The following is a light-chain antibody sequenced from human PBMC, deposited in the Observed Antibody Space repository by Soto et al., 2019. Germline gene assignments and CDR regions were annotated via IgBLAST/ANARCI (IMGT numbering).Light chain of an antibody. CDR2: HAS. CDR3: QLYNDWLWT. J-gene: IGKJ1*01. V-gene: IGKV3-15*01. Sequence: RATLSCRASQSVSDKLAWYQQKPGQAPRLLIYHASARATGIPARFSGSGSGTEFTLTINSLQSEDFAVYSCQLYNDWLWTFGQGSMV. CDR1: QSVSDK.